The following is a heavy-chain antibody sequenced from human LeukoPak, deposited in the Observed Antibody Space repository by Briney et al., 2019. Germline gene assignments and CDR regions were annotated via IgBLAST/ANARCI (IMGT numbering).Heavy chain of an antibody. CDR3: ARVTGYMIGDYFDY. CDR2: IYYSGTT. V-gene: IGHV4-59*01. J-gene: IGHJ4*02. Sequence: PSETLSLTCTVSGGSISTYYWNWIRQPPGKGLEWIGYIYYSGTTNYNPSLKSRVTISVDTSKNQFSLKLNSVTAADTAVYYCARVTGYMIGDYFDYWGQGTLVTVSS. CDR1: GGSISTYY. D-gene: IGHD3-9*01.